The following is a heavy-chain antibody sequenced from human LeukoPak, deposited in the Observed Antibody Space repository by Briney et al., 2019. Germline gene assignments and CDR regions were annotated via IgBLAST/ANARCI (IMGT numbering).Heavy chain of an antibody. CDR2: ISAYNGNT. D-gene: IGHD6-13*01. CDR3: ARDGRAAAYDWDIDY. Sequence: RASVNVSCKASGYTFTSYGISWVRQAPGQGLEWMGWISAYNGNTNYAQKLQGRVTMTTDTSTSTAYMELRSLRSDDTAVYYCARDGRAAAYDWDIDYWGQGTLVTVSS. J-gene: IGHJ4*02. V-gene: IGHV1-18*01. CDR1: GYTFTSYG.